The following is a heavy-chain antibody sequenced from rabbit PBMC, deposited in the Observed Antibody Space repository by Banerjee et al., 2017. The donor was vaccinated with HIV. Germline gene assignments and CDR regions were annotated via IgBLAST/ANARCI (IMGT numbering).Heavy chain of an antibody. D-gene: IGHD7-1*01. CDR3: ARGDGGYAGYGHGDDAFDP. CDR1: GFSFSNKYV. CDR2: INTSSGNT. Sequence: QSLEESGGDLVKPEGSLTLTCTASGFSFSNKYVMCWVRQAPGKGLEWIACINTSSGNTVYASWAKGRFTISKTSSTTVTLQMTSLTAADTATYFCARGDGGYAGYGHGDDAFDPWGQGTLVTVS. V-gene: IGHV1S40*01. J-gene: IGHJ2*01.